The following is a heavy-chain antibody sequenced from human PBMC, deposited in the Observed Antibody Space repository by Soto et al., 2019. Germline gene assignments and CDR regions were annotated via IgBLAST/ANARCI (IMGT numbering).Heavy chain of an antibody. CDR1: RYTFPRYG. CDR2: ISAYNSNT. CDR3: ARDSLAAAGTIYY. Sequence: NVPHLPSRYTFPRYGLRWLQQAHGQGLERMGWISAYNSNTNNAQKFQDRVTMTTDASTRTAYMELRSLRSDDTAVYYCARDSLAAAGTIYYWGQGTLVTVSS. V-gene: IGHV1-18*01. J-gene: IGHJ4*02. D-gene: IGHD6-13*01.